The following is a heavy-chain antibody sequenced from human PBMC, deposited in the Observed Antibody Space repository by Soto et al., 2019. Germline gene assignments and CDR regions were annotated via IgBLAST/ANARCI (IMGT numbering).Heavy chain of an antibody. V-gene: IGHV3-23*01. Sequence: GGSLRLSCAASGFTFSSYAMSWVCQAPGKGLEWVSAISGSGGSTYYADSVKGRFTISRDNSKNTLYLQMNSLRAEDTAVYYCAKDLLLWFGEHDYWGQGTLVTVAS. CDR3: AKDLLLWFGEHDY. CDR1: GFTFSSYA. CDR2: ISGSGGST. J-gene: IGHJ4*02. D-gene: IGHD3-10*01.